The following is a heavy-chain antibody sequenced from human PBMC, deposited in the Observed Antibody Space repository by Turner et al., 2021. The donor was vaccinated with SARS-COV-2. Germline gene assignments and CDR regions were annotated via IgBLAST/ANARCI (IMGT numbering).Heavy chain of an antibody. D-gene: IGHD6-13*01. J-gene: IGHJ4*02. CDR1: GFPFSSYG. CDR3: ARASQNGYSSSWYDPDIDY. CDR2: IWYDGSNK. V-gene: IGHV3-33*01. Sequence: QVQLVESGGGVVKPGRSLRLSCAASGFPFSSYGMHWVRQAPGKGLEWVAVIWYDGSNKYYAYSVKGRFTISRDNSKNTLYLHMNSLRAEDTAVYYCARASQNGYSSSWYDPDIDYWGQGTLVTVSS.